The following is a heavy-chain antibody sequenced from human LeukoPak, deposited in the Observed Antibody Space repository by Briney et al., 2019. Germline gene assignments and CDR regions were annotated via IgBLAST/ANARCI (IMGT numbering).Heavy chain of an antibody. D-gene: IGHD3-10*01. V-gene: IGHV4-59*01. CDR3: ARNRGLWFGELLDY. CDR2: IHYSGST. Sequence: SETLSLTCTVSGGSISNDYWSWVRQPPGKGLEWIGYIHYSGSTNNNPSLKSRVTISVDTSKNQFSLKLTSVTAADTAVYYCARNRGLWFGELLDYWGPGTLVTVSS. J-gene: IGHJ4*02. CDR1: GGSISNDY.